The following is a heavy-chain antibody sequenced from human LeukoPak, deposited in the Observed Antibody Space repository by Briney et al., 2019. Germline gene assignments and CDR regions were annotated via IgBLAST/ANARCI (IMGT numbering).Heavy chain of an antibody. D-gene: IGHD2-15*01. V-gene: IGHV3-30*03. J-gene: IGHJ4*02. CDR3: ARDPVVAAPDYFDY. CDR1: GFTFSSYG. Sequence: PGGSLRLSCAASGFTFSSYGMHWVRQAPGKGLEWVAVISHDGNTKYYADSLRGRFTVSRDNSKNTLYLQMNSLRAEDTAVFYCARDPVVAAPDYFDYWGQGTLVTVSS. CDR2: ISHDGNTK.